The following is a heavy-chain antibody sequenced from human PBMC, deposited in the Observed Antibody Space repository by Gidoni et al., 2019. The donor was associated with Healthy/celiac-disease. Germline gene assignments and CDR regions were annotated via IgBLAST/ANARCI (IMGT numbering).Heavy chain of an antibody. V-gene: IGHV3-21*01. Sequence: EVQLVESGGGLVKPGGSLRLSCAASGFTFSSYSMNWVRQAPGKGLEWVSSISSSSSYIYYADSVKGRFTISRDNAKNSLYLQMNSLRAEDTAVYYCARDGDTAMAPNWFDPWGQGTLVTVSS. CDR1: GFTFSSYS. D-gene: IGHD5-18*01. CDR2: ISSSSSYI. J-gene: IGHJ5*02. CDR3: ARDGDTAMAPNWFDP.